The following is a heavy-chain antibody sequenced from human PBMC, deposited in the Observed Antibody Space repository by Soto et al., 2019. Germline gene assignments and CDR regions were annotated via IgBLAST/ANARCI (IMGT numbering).Heavy chain of an antibody. V-gene: IGHV3-23*01. CDR3: ARDRGWALDS. Sequence: EVLLLESGGGLVQPGGSLRLSCAASGFTFNTFAMTWVRQAPGKGLEWVSALSGSGSLSYYADSVKGRFTISRDNSKNTMYLHMNNLRVDETAVYFCARDRGWALDSWGQGTLVTVSS. CDR1: GFTFNTFA. CDR2: LSGSGSLS. J-gene: IGHJ4*02. D-gene: IGHD3-16*01.